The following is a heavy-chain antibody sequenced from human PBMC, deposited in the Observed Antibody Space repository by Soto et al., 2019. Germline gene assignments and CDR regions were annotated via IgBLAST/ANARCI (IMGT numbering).Heavy chain of an antibody. D-gene: IGHD3-3*01. CDR2: IYYSGST. V-gene: IGHV4-39*01. Sequence: SETLSLTCTVSGGSISSSSYYWGWIRQPPGKGLEWIGSIYYSGSTYYNPSLKSRVTISVDTSKNQFSLKLSSVTAADTAVYYCARQPYYDFWSGYYAAFDYCGQGTMVTVYS. CDR3: ARQPYYDFWSGYYAAFDY. J-gene: IGHJ4*02. CDR1: GGSISSSSYY.